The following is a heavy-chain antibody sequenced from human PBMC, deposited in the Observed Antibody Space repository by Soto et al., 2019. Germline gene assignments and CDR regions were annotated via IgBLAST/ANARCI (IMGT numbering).Heavy chain of an antibody. Sequence: GGSLRLSCAASGFTFSSYGMHWVRQAPGKGLEWVAVISYDGSNKYYADSVKVRFTISRDNPKNTLYLQVNSLRAEDTAVYYCAKAPNTMVSLDIWGQGTMVTVSS. J-gene: IGHJ3*02. D-gene: IGHD3-10*01. V-gene: IGHV3-30*18. CDR2: ISYDGSNK. CDR1: GFTFSSYG. CDR3: AKAPNTMVSLDI.